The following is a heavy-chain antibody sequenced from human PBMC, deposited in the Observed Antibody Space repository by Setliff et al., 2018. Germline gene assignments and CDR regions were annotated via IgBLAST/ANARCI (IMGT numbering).Heavy chain of an antibody. D-gene: IGHD1-1*01. CDR1: GYTLTTYY. CDR2: IIPIYGAA. Sequence: SVKVSCKASGYTLTTYYMHGVRRAPGQGLEWVGGIIPIYGAANYARKFQGRVTITADESTNTAYMELSSLTYEDTAVYFCARAHGATTTFYYYMDVWGKGTTVTVS. J-gene: IGHJ6*03. CDR3: ARAHGATTTFYYYMDV. V-gene: IGHV1-69*13.